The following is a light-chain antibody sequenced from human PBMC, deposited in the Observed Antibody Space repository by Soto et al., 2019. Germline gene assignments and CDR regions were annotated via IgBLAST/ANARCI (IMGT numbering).Light chain of an antibody. J-gene: IGKJ1*01. CDR2: DAS. Sequence: IQMNQSPSSLSASVGDRVTITCRASQSISSWLAWYQQKPGKAPKLLIYDASSLESGVPSRFSGSGSGTEFTLTISSLQPDDFATYYCQQYNSYRTFGQGTKVDIK. V-gene: IGKV1-5*01. CDR1: QSISSW. CDR3: QQYNSYRT.